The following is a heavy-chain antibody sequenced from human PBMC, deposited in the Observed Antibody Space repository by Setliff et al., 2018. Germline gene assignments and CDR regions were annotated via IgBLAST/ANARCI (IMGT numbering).Heavy chain of an antibody. Sequence: TLSLTCTVSGGSISGFYWSWIRQPPGGGLEWLARIDWDDDKFYSTSLKTRLTISKDTSKKQVVLTMTNMDPVDTATYYCARISASSSHFDYWGPGTLVTVSS. CDR1: GGSISGFY. CDR2: IDWDDDK. J-gene: IGHJ4*02. V-gene: IGHV2-70*16. D-gene: IGHD6-13*01. CDR3: ARISASSSHFDY.